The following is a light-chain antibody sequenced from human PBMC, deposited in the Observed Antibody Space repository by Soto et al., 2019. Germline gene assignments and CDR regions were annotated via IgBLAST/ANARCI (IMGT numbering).Light chain of an antibody. J-gene: IGKJ1*01. CDR2: GAS. Sequence: EIGLPPSPGTLSLTPGESAPLSCRASQSVSNNYLAWYQQKPGQAPRRLIYGASSRATGIPDRFSGSGSGTDFTLTISRLEPEDFAVYYCQQYGKTFGQGTKVDI. CDR3: QQYGKT. CDR1: QSVSNNY. V-gene: IGKV3-20*01.